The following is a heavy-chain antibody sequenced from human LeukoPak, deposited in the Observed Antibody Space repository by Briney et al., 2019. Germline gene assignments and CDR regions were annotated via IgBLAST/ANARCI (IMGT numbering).Heavy chain of an antibody. D-gene: IGHD2-2*01. CDR3: ARQLGYCSSTSCYADKVDY. Sequence: TSETLSLTCTVSGGSISSSSYYGGWIRQPPGKGLEWIGSIYYSGSTYYNPSLKSRVTISVDTSKNQFSLKLSSVTAADTAVYYCARQLGYCSSTSCYADKVDYWGQGTLVTVSS. CDR1: GGSISSSSYY. V-gene: IGHV4-39*01. J-gene: IGHJ4*02. CDR2: IYYSGST.